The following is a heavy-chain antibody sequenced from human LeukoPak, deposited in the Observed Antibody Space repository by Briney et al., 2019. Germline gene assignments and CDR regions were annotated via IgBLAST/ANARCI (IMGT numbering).Heavy chain of an antibody. J-gene: IGHJ2*01. CDR1: GFTFSSYA. CDR3: AREMGDKYSSSWALDL. CDR2: ISSSGSTI. D-gene: IGHD6-13*01. V-gene: IGHV3-48*04. Sequence: GGSLRLSCAASGFTFSSYAMSWVRQAPGKGLEGVSYISSSGSTIYYADSVKGRFTISRDNAKNSLYLQMNSLRAGDTAVYYCAREMGDKYSSSWALDLWGRGTLVTVSS.